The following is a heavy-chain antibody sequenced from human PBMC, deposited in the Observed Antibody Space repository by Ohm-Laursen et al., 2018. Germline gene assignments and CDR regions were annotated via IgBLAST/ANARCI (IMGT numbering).Heavy chain of an antibody. CDR3: AKEGRHEYDPSDVYNHALDI. CDR2: IRSAGTT. Sequence: GSLRLSCAASGFTMSNNYMAWVRQPPGRGLEWISVIRSAGTTAYAGSVQGRFTIPRDNSKNTLYLQMNSLRVEDTALYYCAKEGRHEYDPSDVYNHALDIWGPGTMVTVSS. CDR1: GFTMSNNY. V-gene: IGHV3-66*01. D-gene: IGHD3-22*01. J-gene: IGHJ3*02.